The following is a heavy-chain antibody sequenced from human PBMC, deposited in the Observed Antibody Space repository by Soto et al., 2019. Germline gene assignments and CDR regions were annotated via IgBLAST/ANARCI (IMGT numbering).Heavy chain of an antibody. V-gene: IGHV1-46*01. J-gene: IGHJ4*02. D-gene: IGHD3-22*01. CDR1: GYIFTNHY. CDR2: INPSGGST. CDR3: ARADYYDSSGFYYDC. Sequence: QVQLVQSGAEVKKPGASVKVSCKASGYIFTNHYIHWVRQAPGQGLEWMGIINPSGGSTNYLQKFKGRITMIRDTSTSTVYMELSSLRSEDTAVYFCARADYYDSSGFYYDCWGQGSLVTVSS.